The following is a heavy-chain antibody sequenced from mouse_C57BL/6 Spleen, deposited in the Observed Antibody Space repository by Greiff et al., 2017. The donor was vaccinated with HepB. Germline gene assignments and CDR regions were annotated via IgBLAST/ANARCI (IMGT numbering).Heavy chain of an antibody. V-gene: IGHV1-69*01. CDR3: ARNWDEYFDY. D-gene: IGHD4-1*01. CDR2: IDPSDSYT. CDR1: GYTFTSYW. Sequence: QVQLQQPGAELVMPGASVKLSCKASGYTFTSYWMHWVKQRPGQGLEWIGEIDPSDSYTNYNQKFKGKSTLTVDKSSSTAYMQLSSLTSEDSAVYYCARNWDEYFDYWGQGTTLTVSS. J-gene: IGHJ2*01.